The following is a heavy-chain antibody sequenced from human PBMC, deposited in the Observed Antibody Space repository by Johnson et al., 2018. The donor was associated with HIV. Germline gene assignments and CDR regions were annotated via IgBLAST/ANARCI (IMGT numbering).Heavy chain of an antibody. CDR1: RFTVSSNY. CDR2: IYSGGNT. D-gene: IGHD1-26*01. Sequence: EVQLVESGGGLVQPGGSLRLSCAASRFTVSSNYMTWVRQAPGKGLEWVSVIYSGGNTYYADSVKGRFTISRDKSKNSLFLQMNSLRAGDTAVYYCARGSGSYDLVKGAFDFWGQGTMVTVSS. CDR3: ARGSGSYDLVKGAFDF. V-gene: IGHV3-66*01. J-gene: IGHJ3*01.